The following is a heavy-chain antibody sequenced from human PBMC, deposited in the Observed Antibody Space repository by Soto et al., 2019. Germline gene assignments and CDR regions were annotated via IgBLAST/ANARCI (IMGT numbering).Heavy chain of an antibody. Sequence: QVQLVQSGAEVKKPGSSVKVSCKASGGSFNGYAVTWVRQAPGRGLEWVGSLTPVSGATTYAKNFQGRVSVTIDGSSTTAYLDLTSLTSEDTAIYFCARHRLFYDSSRHSYVPYYFEDWGQGTLVSVSS. V-gene: IGHV1-69*18. CDR2: LTPVSGAT. D-gene: IGHD3-22*01. CDR3: ARHRLFYDSSRHSYVPYYFED. CDR1: GGSFNGYA. J-gene: IGHJ4*02.